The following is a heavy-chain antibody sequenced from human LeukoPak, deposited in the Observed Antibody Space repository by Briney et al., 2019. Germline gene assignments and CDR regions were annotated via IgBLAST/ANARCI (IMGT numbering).Heavy chain of an antibody. CDR3: ATHSPEWRYSGYYNFYYMDV. CDR1: GYTFTGYY. J-gene: IGHJ6*03. V-gene: IGHV1-2*02. D-gene: IGHD5-12*01. CDR2: IDPNSGGT. Sequence: ASVKVSCKASGYTFTGYYMHWVRQAPGQGLEWMGWIDPNSGGTNYAQKFQGRVTMIRDTSISTAYMELSRLRSEDTAVYFCATHSPEWRYSGYYNFYYMDVWGKGTTVTVSS.